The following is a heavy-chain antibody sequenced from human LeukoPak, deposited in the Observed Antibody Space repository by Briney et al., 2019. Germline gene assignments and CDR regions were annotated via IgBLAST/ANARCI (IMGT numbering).Heavy chain of an antibody. CDR2: IYYTGSS. CDR1: GASVSCHF. Sequence: PSETLSLTCTVSGASVSCHFWSWIRQPPGKGLEWIGYIYYTGSSNYNPSLKSRVAMSVDTSKNQFSLRLSSVTAADTAVYFCARHVGAWHHIDFWGQGTLFTVSS. V-gene: IGHV4-59*08. CDR3: ARHVGAWHHIDF. J-gene: IGHJ4*02. D-gene: IGHD4-17*01.